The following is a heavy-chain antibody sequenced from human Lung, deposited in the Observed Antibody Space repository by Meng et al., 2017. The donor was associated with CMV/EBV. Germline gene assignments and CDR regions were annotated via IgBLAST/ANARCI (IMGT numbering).Heavy chain of an antibody. CDR3: AKAQGGVDIEFDY. CDR2: ISGSGGST. V-gene: IGHV3-23*01. D-gene: IGHD5-12*01. J-gene: IGHJ4*02. CDR1: GFNLSRYA. Sequence: ADSGFNLSRYAMSWVRQAPGKGLEWVSAISGSGGSTYYADSVKGRFTISGDNSKNTLYLQMNSLRAEDTAVYYCAKAQGGVDIEFDYWGQGTLVTVSS.